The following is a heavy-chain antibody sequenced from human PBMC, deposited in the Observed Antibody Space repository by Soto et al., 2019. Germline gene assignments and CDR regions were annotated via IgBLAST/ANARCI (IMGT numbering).Heavy chain of an antibody. CDR3: AKAVSSGSYFTCNDY. Sequence: EVQLLESGGGLVQPGGSLRLSCAASGFTFSSYAMSWVRQAPGKGLEWVSAISGSSGSTYYADSVKGRFTISRDNSKNTLYLQMNSLTAEDTAVYYCAKAVSSGSYFTCNDYWGQGTLVTVSS. J-gene: IGHJ4*02. V-gene: IGHV3-23*01. CDR1: GFTFSSYA. D-gene: IGHD1-26*01. CDR2: ISGSSGST.